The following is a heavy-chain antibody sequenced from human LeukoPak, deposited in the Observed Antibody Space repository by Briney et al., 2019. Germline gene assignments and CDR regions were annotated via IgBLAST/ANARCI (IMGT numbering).Heavy chain of an antibody. V-gene: IGHV3-23*01. CDR3: AKARGYCSGGSCYRYAFDI. CDR1: GFTFSDYA. D-gene: IGHD2-15*01. Sequence: GGSVRLSCAVSGFTFSDYAMSWVRQGPGKGLEWVSVMRGSGRSTYYADSVKGRFTISRDNSKNTFYLQMSSLRVDDTAIYFCAKARGYCSGGSCYRYAFDIWGQGTMVTVSS. J-gene: IGHJ3*02. CDR2: MRGSGRST.